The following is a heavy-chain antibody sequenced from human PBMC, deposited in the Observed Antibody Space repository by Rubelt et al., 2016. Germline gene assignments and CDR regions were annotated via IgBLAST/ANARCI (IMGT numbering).Heavy chain of an antibody. CDR2: MNPNRGNT. Sequence: QVQLVQSGAEVKKPGASVKVSCKASGYAFTSYDLHWVRQATGQGLEWMGWMNPNRGNTDYAQKFQCRVTMTRNTSIKTAYMELSSLTSDDTAVYYCARFHCNSTSCYYFDYWGQGTLVTVSS. CDR1: GYAFTSYD. D-gene: IGHD2-2*01. J-gene: IGHJ4*02. V-gene: IGHV1-8*01. CDR3: ARFHCNSTSCYYFDY.